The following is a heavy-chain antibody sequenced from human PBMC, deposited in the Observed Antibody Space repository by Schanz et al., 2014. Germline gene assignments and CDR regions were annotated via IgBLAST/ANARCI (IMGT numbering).Heavy chain of an antibody. CDR3: AKTPREYCNYDNCPNWFDS. D-gene: IGHD2-15*01. CDR2: VSSSSSYT. J-gene: IGHJ5*01. CDR1: GFTFSDYY. Sequence: QVQLVESGGGLVKPGGSLRLSCAASGFTFSDYYMSWIRQAPGKGLEWVSYVSSSSSYTHYADSVKGRFTISRDNAKNSLYLQMNSLRAEDTAVYYCAKTPREYCNYDNCPNWFDSWGQGTLXTVSS. V-gene: IGHV3-11*05.